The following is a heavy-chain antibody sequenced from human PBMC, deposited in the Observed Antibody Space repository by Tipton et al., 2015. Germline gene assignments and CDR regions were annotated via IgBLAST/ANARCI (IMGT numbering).Heavy chain of an antibody. V-gene: IGHV3-9*01. CDR3: AKVGGLSTTVES. Sequence: AVSGITFEDYGMHWVRQLPGKGLEWVSHISWNSDTIEYADSVKGRFTISRDNAKNSLFLQMDSLRTEDTAFYDCAKVGGLSTTVESWGQGTLVTVSS. J-gene: IGHJ4*02. CDR2: ISWNSDTI. CDR1: GITFEDYG. D-gene: IGHD2/OR15-2a*01.